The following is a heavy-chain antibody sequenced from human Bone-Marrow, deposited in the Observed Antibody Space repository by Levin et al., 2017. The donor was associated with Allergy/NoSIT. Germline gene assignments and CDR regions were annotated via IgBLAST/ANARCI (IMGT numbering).Heavy chain of an antibody. V-gene: IGHV7-4-1*02. J-gene: IGHJ6*03. CDR1: GYTFISYA. CDR3: AKSEGSCVGGKCHYYYHMDV. D-gene: IGHD2-21*01. Sequence: ASVKVSCKASGYTFISYALSWVRQAPGQELEWMGWIDTNTGNPTYAQDFPGRFVFSWDTSVSTAYLQISGLKAEDTAVYYFAKSEGSCVGGKCHYYYHMDVWGEGTTVTVSS. CDR2: IDTNTGNP.